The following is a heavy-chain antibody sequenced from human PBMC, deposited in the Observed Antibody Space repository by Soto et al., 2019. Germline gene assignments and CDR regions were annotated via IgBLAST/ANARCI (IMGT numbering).Heavy chain of an antibody. CDR3: ASDYSITICGY. CDR2: ISSSSSTI. V-gene: IGHV3-48*01. D-gene: IGHD3-3*01. J-gene: IGHJ4*02. Sequence: PGGSLRLSCAASGFTFSSYSMNWVRQAPGKGLEWVSYISSSSSTIYYADSVKGRFTISRDNAKNSLYLQMNSLRAEDTAVYYCASDYSITICGYWGQGTLVTVSS. CDR1: GFTFSSYS.